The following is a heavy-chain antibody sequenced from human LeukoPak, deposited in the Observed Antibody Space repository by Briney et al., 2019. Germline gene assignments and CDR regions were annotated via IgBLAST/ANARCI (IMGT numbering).Heavy chain of an antibody. CDR3: AKSSGWYEGFDY. CDR2: ISRSGGST. Sequence: GGSLRLSCTGSGFTFSSYAMSWVRQAPGKGPEWVSAISRSGGSTYYADSVKGRFTISRDNSKNTLYLQMDSLRAEDTAVYYCAKSSGWYEGFDYWGQGTLVTVSS. V-gene: IGHV3-23*01. J-gene: IGHJ4*02. CDR1: GFTFSSYA. D-gene: IGHD6-19*01.